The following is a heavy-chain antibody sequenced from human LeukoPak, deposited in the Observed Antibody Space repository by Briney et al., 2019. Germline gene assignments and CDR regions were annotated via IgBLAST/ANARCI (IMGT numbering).Heavy chain of an antibody. CDR1: GFTFSDYY. Sequence: GGSLRLSCAASGFTFSDYYMSWIRHAPGKGLEWVSYISSSGSTIYYADSVKGRFTISRDNAKNSLYLQMNSLRAEDTAVYYCARDFRLYNWFDPWGQGTLVTVSS. CDR3: ARDFRLYNWFDP. J-gene: IGHJ5*02. V-gene: IGHV3-11*01. CDR2: ISSSGSTI.